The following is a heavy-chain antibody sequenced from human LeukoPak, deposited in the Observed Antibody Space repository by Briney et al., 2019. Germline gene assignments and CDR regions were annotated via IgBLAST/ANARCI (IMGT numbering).Heavy chain of an antibody. J-gene: IGHJ6*03. Sequence: SETLSLTCAVYGGSFSGYYWSWTRQPPGKGLEWIGEINHSGSTNYNPSLKSRVTISVDTSKNQFSLKLSSVTAADTAVYYCARGGSSSPPEDFRYYYYMDVWGKGTTVTVSS. CDR2: INHSGST. CDR1: GGSFSGYY. CDR3: ARGGSSSPPEDFRYYYYMDV. V-gene: IGHV4-34*01. D-gene: IGHD6-6*01.